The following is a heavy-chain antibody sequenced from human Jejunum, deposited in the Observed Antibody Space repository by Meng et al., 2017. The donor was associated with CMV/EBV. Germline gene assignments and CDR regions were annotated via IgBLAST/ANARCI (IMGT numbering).Heavy chain of an antibody. J-gene: IGHJ4*02. CDR1: GGSVNNCY. CDR3: ARGPGASTREGFDY. V-gene: IGHV4-4*07. CDR2: FYSSDTY. D-gene: IGHD1-26*01. Sequence: QVQLQESGPGLVKPSDTLSLTGTVSGGSVNNCYWSWIRQSPGKGLEWIGRFYSSDTYNYHPSLDSRVTMSLDTSKNQFSLNLRSVTAADTATYYCARGPGASTREGFDYWGLGTMVTVSS.